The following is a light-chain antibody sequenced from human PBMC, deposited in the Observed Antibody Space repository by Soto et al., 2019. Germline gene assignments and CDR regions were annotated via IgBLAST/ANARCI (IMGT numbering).Light chain of an antibody. J-gene: IGKJ4*01. V-gene: IGKV1-33*01. CDR2: GAS. Sequence: DIQMTQSPSSLSASVGDKVTITCQACQDISNYLNWYQQKPGKAPKLLIYGASNLETGVPSRFSGSGSGTDFTFTISSLQPEDIATYYCQQYDNRLFTFGGGTRVEIK. CDR3: QQYDNRLFT. CDR1: QDISNY.